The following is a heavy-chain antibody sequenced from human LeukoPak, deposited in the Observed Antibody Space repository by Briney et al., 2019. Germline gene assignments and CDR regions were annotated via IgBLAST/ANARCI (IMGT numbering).Heavy chain of an antibody. V-gene: IGHV3-20*04. J-gene: IGHJ1*01. D-gene: IGHD1-26*01. CDR2: INWNGGST. Sequence: GGSLRLSCAASGFTFSSYSMNWVRQAPGKGLEWVSAINWNGGSTSYADSVKGRFIISRDNAKTSLYLQMTSLRAEDTALYYCARLGDSGIRSYFQHWGQGTLVTVSS. CDR1: GFTFSSYS. CDR3: ARLGDSGIRSYFQH.